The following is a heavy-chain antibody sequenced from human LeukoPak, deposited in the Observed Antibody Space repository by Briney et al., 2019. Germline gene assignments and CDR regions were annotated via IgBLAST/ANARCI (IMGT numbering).Heavy chain of an antibody. Sequence: GGSLRLSCAASGITFNSYTMNWVRQAPGKGLEWVSSISSSSSYIYYAASVKGRFTISRDNAKNSLYLQMNSLRAEDTAVYYCAELGITMIGGVWGKGTTVTISS. V-gene: IGHV3-21*01. CDR2: ISSSSSYI. D-gene: IGHD3-10*02. J-gene: IGHJ6*04. CDR1: GITFNSYT. CDR3: AELGITMIGGV.